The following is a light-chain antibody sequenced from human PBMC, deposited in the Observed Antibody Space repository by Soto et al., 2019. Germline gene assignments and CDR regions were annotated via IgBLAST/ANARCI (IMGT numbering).Light chain of an antibody. CDR2: GNS. CDR1: SSNIGAGYD. V-gene: IGLV1-40*01. J-gene: IGLJ2*01. Sequence: QSVLTQPPSVSGAPGQRVTISCTGSSSNIGAGYDVHWYQQLPGTAPKLLIYGNSNRPSGVPDRFSGSKSGTSASLAITGRQAEDEADYYCQSYDSSLRALVFGGGTKVTVL. CDR3: QSYDSSLRALV.